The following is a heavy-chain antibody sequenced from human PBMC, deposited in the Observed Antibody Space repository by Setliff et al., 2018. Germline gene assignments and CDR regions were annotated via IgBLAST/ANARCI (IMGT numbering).Heavy chain of an antibody. V-gene: IGHV1-3*01. CDR3: ARESGSPRYMDV. D-gene: IGHD3-3*01. Sequence: ASVKVSCKTSGYTFTAYSMNWARQAPGQRLEWMGRINAASGDTKYSQSFQGRVTISRDTPASTVYMFLSSLRSEDTAVYYCARESGSPRYMDVWGNGTTVTVSS. J-gene: IGHJ6*03. CDR1: GYTFTAYS. CDR2: INAASGDT.